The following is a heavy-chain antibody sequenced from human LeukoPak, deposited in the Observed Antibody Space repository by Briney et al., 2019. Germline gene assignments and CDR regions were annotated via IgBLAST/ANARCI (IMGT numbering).Heavy chain of an antibody. CDR2: ISGSGGST. D-gene: IGHD1-1*01. V-gene: IGHV3-23*01. CDR1: GFTFSSYA. Sequence: GGSLRLSCAASGFTFSSYAMSWVRQAPGKGLEWVSAISGSGGSTYYADSVKGRFTISRDNSKNTLYLQMNSLRAEDTAVYYCATQLYYYYYYGMDVWGQGTTVTVSS. J-gene: IGHJ6*02. CDR3: ATQLYYYYYYGMDV.